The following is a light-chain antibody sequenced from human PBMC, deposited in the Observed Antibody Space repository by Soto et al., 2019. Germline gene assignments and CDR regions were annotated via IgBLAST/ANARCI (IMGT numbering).Light chain of an antibody. CDR3: SSYTRGNSWV. Sequence: QSALTQPASVSGSPGQSITISCTGTISDVGSSNYVSWYQHHPGKAPQLIIFDVSDRPSGVSHRFSGSKSGNTASLIISGLLAEDEAYYYCSSYTRGNSWVFGGGTKLTVL. V-gene: IGLV2-14*03. J-gene: IGLJ3*02. CDR1: ISDVGSSNY. CDR2: DVS.